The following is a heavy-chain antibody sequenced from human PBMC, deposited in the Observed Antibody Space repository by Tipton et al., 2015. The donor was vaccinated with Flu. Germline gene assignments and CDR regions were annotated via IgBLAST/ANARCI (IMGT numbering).Heavy chain of an antibody. CDR1: GDSITSMAHH. CDR3: ARSLLRLGFGELYIDN. CDR2: IYTSGTT. V-gene: IGHV4-61*02. Sequence: TLSLTCSVSGDSITSMAHHWSWIRQPAGKGLEWIGRIYTSGTTNYNPSLKSRIIISVDTSKNQFSLNLTSVTAAGTAAYYCARSLLRLGFGELYIDNWGQGMLVTVSS. J-gene: IGHJ4*02. D-gene: IGHD3-10*01.